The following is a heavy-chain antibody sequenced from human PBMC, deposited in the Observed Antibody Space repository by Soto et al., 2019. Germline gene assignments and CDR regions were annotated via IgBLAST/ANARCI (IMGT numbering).Heavy chain of an antibody. Sequence: GASVKVSCKASGYTFTGYYMHWVRQAPGQGLEWMGWINPNSGGTNYAQKFQGWVTMTRDTSISTAYMELSRLRPDDTAVYYCARGAGHSSSPDYYYYGMDVWGQGTTVTVSS. J-gene: IGHJ6*02. CDR2: INPNSGGT. D-gene: IGHD6-6*01. CDR3: ARGAGHSSSPDYYYYGMDV. CDR1: GYTFTGYY. V-gene: IGHV1-2*04.